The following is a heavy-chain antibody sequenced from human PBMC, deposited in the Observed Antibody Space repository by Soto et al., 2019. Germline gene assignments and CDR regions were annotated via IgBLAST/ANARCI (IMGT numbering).Heavy chain of an antibody. J-gene: IGHJ3*02. D-gene: IGHD2-15*01. CDR1: GGTFSSYT. CDR3: ARDRVYCSGGSCYGAFDI. V-gene: IGHV1-69*08. CDR2: IIPILGIA. Sequence: QVQLVQSGAEVKKPGSSVKVSCKASGGTFSSYTISWVRQAPGQGLEWMGRIIPILGIANYAQKFQGRVTITADKSTSTAYMERSSLRSEDTAVYYCARDRVYCSGGSCYGAFDIWGQGTMVTVSS.